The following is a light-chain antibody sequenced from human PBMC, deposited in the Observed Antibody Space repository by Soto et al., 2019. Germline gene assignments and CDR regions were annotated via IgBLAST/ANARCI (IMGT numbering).Light chain of an antibody. V-gene: IGKV3-11*01. CDR1: QSISSY. Sequence: EIVLTQSPATLSLSPGERATLSCRASQSISSYLAWYQQKPDQAPRLLIYDASNRATGIPARFSGSGSGTDFTLTISRQETEDFAVYYCHQRSTWPFTFGPGTKVDIK. CDR3: HQRSTWPFT. CDR2: DAS. J-gene: IGKJ3*01.